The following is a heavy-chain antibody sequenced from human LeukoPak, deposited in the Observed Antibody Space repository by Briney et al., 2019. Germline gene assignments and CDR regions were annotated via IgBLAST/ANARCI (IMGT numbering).Heavy chain of an antibody. CDR2: ISSSGSTI. CDR3: AIQITMIVVVPYFDY. V-gene: IGHV3-11*04. D-gene: IGHD3-22*01. CDR1: GLTFSDYY. Sequence: PGGSLRLSCAAYGLTFSDYYMTWIRQAPGKGLEWVAYISSSGSTIYSADSVKGRFTVSRDNAKNSLFLHLNSLRAEDTAIYYCAIQITMIVVVPYFDYWGQGTLVTVSS. J-gene: IGHJ4*02.